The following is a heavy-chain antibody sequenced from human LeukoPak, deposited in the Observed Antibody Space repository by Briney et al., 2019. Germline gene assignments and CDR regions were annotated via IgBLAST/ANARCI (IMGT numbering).Heavy chain of an antibody. J-gene: IGHJ4*02. Sequence: SVKVSCKASGGTFSSYAISWVRQALGQGLEWMGGIIPIFGTANYAQKFQGRVTITADESTSTAYMELSSLRSEDTAVYYCARDPGDYGDYDGDDYWGQGTLVTVSS. CDR3: ARDPGDYGDYDGDDY. CDR2: IIPIFGTA. V-gene: IGHV1-69*13. D-gene: IGHD4-17*01. CDR1: GGTFSSYA.